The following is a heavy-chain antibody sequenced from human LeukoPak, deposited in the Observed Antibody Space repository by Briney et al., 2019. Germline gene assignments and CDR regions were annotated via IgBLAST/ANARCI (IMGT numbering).Heavy chain of an antibody. D-gene: IGHD6-13*01. J-gene: IGHJ3*02. CDR1: GFTFSSYG. Sequence: GGSLRLSCAASGFTFSSYGMHWVRQAPGKGLEWVAVIWYDGSNKYYADSVKGRFTISRDNSKNTLYLQMNSLRAEDTAVYYCASLGDSSSWYPDDAFDIWGKGTMVTVSS. V-gene: IGHV3-33*01. CDR2: IWYDGSNK. CDR3: ASLGDSSSWYPDDAFDI.